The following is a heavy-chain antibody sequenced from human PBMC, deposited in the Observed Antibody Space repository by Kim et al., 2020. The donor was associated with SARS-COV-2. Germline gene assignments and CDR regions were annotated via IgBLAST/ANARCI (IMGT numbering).Heavy chain of an antibody. CDR2: IYYSGNS. J-gene: IGHJ5*02. Sequence: SETLSLTCTVSAGSISGYYWSWIRQPPGKGLEWIGYIYYSGNSNYNPSLKSRVTLSADTSKTQFSLKLSSVTAADTAVYYCARLLGTPLNKFGSGAFRFDPWGQGTLVTVSS. CDR3: ARLLGTPLNKFGSGAFRFDP. D-gene: IGHD3-10*01. CDR1: AGSISGYY. V-gene: IGHV4-59*08.